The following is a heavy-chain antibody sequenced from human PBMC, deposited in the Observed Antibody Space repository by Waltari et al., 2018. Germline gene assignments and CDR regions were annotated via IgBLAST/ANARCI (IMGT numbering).Heavy chain of an antibody. CDR1: GFTFSSYG. D-gene: IGHD5-12*01. V-gene: IGHV3-30*02. CDR2: IRYDGSNK. J-gene: IGHJ4*02. Sequence: QVQLVESGGGVVQPGGSLRLSCAASGFTFSSYGMHWVRQAPGKGLEWVAVIRYDGSNKYYADSVKGRFTISRDNSKNTLYLQMNSLRAEDTAVYYCAKSREMATSWFDYWGQGTLVTVSS. CDR3: AKSREMATSWFDY.